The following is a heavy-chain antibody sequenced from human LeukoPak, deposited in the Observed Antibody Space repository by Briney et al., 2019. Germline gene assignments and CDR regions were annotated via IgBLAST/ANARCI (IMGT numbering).Heavy chain of an antibody. CDR2: VNPNSGHT. J-gene: IGHJ4*02. D-gene: IGHD2-15*01. Sequence: ASVKVSCKASGYTFTSYDINWVRQATGQGLEWMGWVNPNSGHTGYAQKFQGRVTMTRNTSVTTAYMELSSLTSEDTAVYYCARGAPGSYCSGGSCPYFDYWGQGTLVSVSS. V-gene: IGHV1-8*01. CDR1: GYTFTSYD. CDR3: ARGAPGSYCSGGSCPYFDY.